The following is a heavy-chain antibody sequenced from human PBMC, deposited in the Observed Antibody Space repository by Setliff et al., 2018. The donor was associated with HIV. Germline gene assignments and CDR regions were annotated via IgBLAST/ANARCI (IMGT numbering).Heavy chain of an antibody. V-gene: IGHV4-39*01. D-gene: IGHD1-26*01. CDR3: ARIVRWELVATSTFFYYYMDV. J-gene: IGHJ6*03. CDR1: GASISSSSHH. CDR2: IYYTGST. Sequence: SETLSLTCTVSGASISSSSHHWAWIRQPPGKGLEYIGNIYYTGSTHHNPSLESRVATSVDTSKNQFSLKLSSVTAADTAVYYRARIVRWELVATSTFFYYYMDVWGKGTTVTVS.